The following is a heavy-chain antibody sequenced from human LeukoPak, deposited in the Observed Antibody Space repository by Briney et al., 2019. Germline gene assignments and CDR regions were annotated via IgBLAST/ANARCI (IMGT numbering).Heavy chain of an antibody. CDR3: ARWCRASCYYFDY. CDR2: IYHSGST. V-gene: IGHV4-38-2*01. CDR1: GYSISSGYY. J-gene: IGHJ4*02. D-gene: IGHD2-2*01. Sequence: SETLSLTCAVSGYSISSGYYWGWIRQPPGKGLEWIGGIYHSGSTYYNPSLKSRVTISVDTSKNQFSLNLSSMTAADTAVYYCARWCRASCYYFDYWGQGTLVTVSS.